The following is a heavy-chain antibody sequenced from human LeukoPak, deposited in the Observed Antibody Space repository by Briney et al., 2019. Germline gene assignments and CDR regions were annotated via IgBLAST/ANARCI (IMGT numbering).Heavy chain of an antibody. J-gene: IGHJ3*02. D-gene: IGHD6-19*01. V-gene: IGHV1-2*02. Sequence: ASVKVPCKASGYTFTDYYVHWVRQAPGQGLEWMGWINPNSGGTNYAQKFQGRVTMTRDTSISTAYMELSRLRSGDTAVYYCARVVVAGTFENAFDIWGQGTMVTVSS. CDR2: INPNSGGT. CDR1: GYTFTDYY. CDR3: ARVVVAGTFENAFDI.